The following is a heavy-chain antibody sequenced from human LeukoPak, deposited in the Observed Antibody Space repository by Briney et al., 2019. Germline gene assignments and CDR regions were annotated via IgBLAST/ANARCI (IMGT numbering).Heavy chain of an antibody. D-gene: IGHD6-13*01. J-gene: IGHJ6*02. CDR1: GGSFSGYY. Sequence: SETLSLTCAVYGGSFSGYYWSWIRQPPGKGLEWIGEINHSGSTNYNPSLKSRVTISVDTSKNQFSLKLSSVTAADTAVYYCARGPIAAAGSTDYYYYGMDVWGQGTTVTVSS. CDR2: INHSGST. V-gene: IGHV4-34*01. CDR3: ARGPIAAAGSTDYYYYGMDV.